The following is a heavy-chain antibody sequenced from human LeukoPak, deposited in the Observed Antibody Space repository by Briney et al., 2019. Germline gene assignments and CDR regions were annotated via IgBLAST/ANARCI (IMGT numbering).Heavy chain of an antibody. CDR2: ISGSGSGT. J-gene: IGHJ4*02. CDR3: ARRTSTNSGYFDY. CDR1: GFTFIDYA. D-gene: IGHD3-22*01. V-gene: IGHV3-23*01. Sequence: GGSLRLSCVTSGFTFIDYAMTWVRQAPGKGLEWVSVISGSGSGTYYVDSVKGRFTISRGNSKNTLFLQMNSLRAEDTAVYYCARRTSTNSGYFDYWGQGTLVTVSS.